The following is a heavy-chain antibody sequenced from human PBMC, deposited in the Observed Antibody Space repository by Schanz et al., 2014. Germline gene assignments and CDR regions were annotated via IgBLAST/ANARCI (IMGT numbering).Heavy chain of an antibody. D-gene: IGHD5-12*01. CDR2: ISNSGTYT. J-gene: IGHJ6*03. V-gene: IGHV3-48*02. Sequence: VQLVESGGGLVRPGGSLRLSCAASGFTFSSYTMNWVRQAPGKGLEWISYISNSGTYTKYADSVKGRFVISRDNARSSLYLQMSSLRDGDTVVYYCARVDSGYESHLYYYNYYMDVWGKGTTVTVSS. CDR3: ARVDSGYESHLYYYNYYMDV. CDR1: GFTFSSYT.